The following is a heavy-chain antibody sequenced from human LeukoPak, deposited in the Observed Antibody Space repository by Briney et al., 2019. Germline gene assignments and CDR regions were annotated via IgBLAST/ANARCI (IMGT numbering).Heavy chain of an antibody. CDR1: GYTLTRYY. J-gene: IGHJ3*02. CDR3: ARDPGIPSDAFDI. D-gene: IGHD1-14*01. Sequence: GASVKVSCKASGYTLTRYYMHWVRQAPGQGLEWMGWINPNSGGTNYAQKIQGRVTMTRDTSISTAYMELSRLRSDDTAVYYCARDPGIPSDAFDIWGQGTMVTVSS. CDR2: INPNSGGT. V-gene: IGHV1-2*02.